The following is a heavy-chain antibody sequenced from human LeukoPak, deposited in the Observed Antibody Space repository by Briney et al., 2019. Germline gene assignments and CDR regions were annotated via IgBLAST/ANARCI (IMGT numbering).Heavy chain of an antibody. CDR2: IIPIFGTA. J-gene: IGHJ4*02. D-gene: IGHD2-2*01. Sequence: SVKVSCTASGGTFSSYAISWVRQAPGQGLEWMGGIIPIFGTANYAQKFQGRVTITADESTSTAYMELSSLRSEDTAVYYCASGYCSSTSCYAGFGYWGQGTLVTVSS. CDR3: ASGYCSSTSCYAGFGY. CDR1: GGTFSSYA. V-gene: IGHV1-69*13.